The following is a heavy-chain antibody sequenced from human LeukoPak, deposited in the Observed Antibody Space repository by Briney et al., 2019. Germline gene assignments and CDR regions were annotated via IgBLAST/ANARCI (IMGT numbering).Heavy chain of an antibody. D-gene: IGHD3-16*02. CDR3: ARSFLSYRNFDY. CDR2: MYHSGST. CDR1: GFTFSSYA. J-gene: IGHJ4*02. V-gene: IGHV4-38-2*01. Sequence: GSLRLSCAASGFTFSSYAMSWVRQAPGKGLEWIGSMYHSGSTYYNPSVKSRVTMSVDTSKNQFSLKLSSVTAADTAVYYCARSFLSYRNFDYWGQGTLVTVSS.